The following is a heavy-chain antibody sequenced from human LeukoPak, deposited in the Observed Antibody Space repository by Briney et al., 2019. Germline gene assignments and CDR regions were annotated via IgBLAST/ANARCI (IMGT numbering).Heavy chain of an antibody. V-gene: IGHV4-59*08. D-gene: IGHD5-18*01. CDR3: ARSRGYSYGTTFLDY. J-gene: IGHJ4*02. Sequence: SETLSLTCTVSGGSIGSHYWSWIRQPPGKGLEWIGYIYYSGSINYNPSLKSRVTISVDMSKNQFSLKLISVTAADTAVYYCARSRGYSYGTTFLDYWGQGTLVTVSS. CDR1: GGSIGSHY. CDR2: IYYSGSI.